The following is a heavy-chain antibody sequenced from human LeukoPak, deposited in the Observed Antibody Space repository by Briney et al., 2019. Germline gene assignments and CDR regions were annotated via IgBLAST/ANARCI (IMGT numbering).Heavy chain of an antibody. CDR1: GFTFSSYG. CDR2: ISGSDGST. Sequence: PGRSLRLSCAASGFTFSSYGMHWVRQAPGKGLEWVSGISGSDGSTYYADSVKGRFTISRDNSKNTLYLQMNSLRAEDTAVYYCAKSYYYGSGNYYYNYYGMDVWGQGTTVTVSS. CDR3: AKSYYYGSGNYYYNYYGMDV. D-gene: IGHD3-10*01. J-gene: IGHJ6*02. V-gene: IGHV3-23*01.